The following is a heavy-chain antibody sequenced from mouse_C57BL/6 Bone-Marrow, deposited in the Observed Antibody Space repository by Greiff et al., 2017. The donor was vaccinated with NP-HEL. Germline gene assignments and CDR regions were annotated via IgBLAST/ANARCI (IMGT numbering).Heavy chain of an antibody. Sequence: QVQLQQSGAELARPGASVKMSCKASGYTFTSYTMHWVKQRPGQGLEWIGYINPSSGYTKSNQKFKDKATLTADKSSSTAYMQLSSLTSEDSAVYYWASIYYGNFYYAMDYWGQGTSVTVSS. V-gene: IGHV1-4*01. J-gene: IGHJ4*01. D-gene: IGHD2-1*01. CDR2: INPSSGYT. CDR3: ASIYYGNFYYAMDY. CDR1: GYTFTSYT.